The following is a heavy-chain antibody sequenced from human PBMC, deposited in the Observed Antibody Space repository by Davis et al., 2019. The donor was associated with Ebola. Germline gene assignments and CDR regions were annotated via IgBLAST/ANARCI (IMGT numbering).Heavy chain of an antibody. V-gene: IGHV3-30-3*01. CDR3: AREREVPAARMDV. Sequence: GESLKISCAASGFTFSSYAMHWVRQAPGKGLEWVAVISYDGSNKYYADSVKGRFTISRDNSKNTLYLQMNSLRAEDTAVYYCAREREVPAARMDVWGQGTTVTVSS. J-gene: IGHJ6*02. CDR1: GFTFSSYA. D-gene: IGHD2-2*01. CDR2: ISYDGSNK.